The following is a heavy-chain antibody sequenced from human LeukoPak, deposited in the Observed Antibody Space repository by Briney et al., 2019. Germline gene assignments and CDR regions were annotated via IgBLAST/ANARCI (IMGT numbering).Heavy chain of an antibody. Sequence: GGSLRLSCAASGFTFDDYTMHWVRQAPGKGLEWVSLISWDGVTTYYAHSVKGRFTISRDSSKNSLFLQMNSLRTEDTALYYCARDKTGTGIDYWGQGTLVTASS. D-gene: IGHD1-7*01. CDR1: GFTFDDYT. V-gene: IGHV3-43*01. CDR3: ARDKTGTGIDY. J-gene: IGHJ4*02. CDR2: ISWDGVTT.